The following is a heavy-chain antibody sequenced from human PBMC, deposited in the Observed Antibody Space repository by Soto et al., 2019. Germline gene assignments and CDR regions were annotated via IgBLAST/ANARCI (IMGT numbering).Heavy chain of an antibody. CDR1: GFTFDHYA. Sequence: EVQLVESGGSLVQPGRSLRLSCATSGFTFDHYAMHWVRQLPGEGLEWVSTISGNSDTIDYADSVKGRFTIARDNAKRSLYLQMNSLRPDDSATYYCAKDVKVVSSGWFDSWGQGTLAIVTS. V-gene: IGHV3-9*01. CDR2: ISGNSDTI. CDR3: AKDVKVVSSGWFDS. D-gene: IGHD2-15*01. J-gene: IGHJ5*01.